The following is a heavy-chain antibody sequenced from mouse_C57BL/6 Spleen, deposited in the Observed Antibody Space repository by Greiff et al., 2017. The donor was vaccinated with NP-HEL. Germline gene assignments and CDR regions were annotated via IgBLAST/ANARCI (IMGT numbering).Heavy chain of an antibody. CDR3: ARGDYGRAMDY. CDR1: GFTFSDYY. D-gene: IGHD1-1*01. CDR2: INYDGSST. J-gene: IGHJ4*01. V-gene: IGHV5-16*01. Sequence: EVKVEESEGGLVQPGSSMKLSCTASGFTFSDYYMAWVRQVPEKGLEWVANINYDGSSTYYLDSLKSRFIISRDNAKNILYLQMSSLKSEDTATYYCARGDYGRAMDYWGQGTSVTVSS.